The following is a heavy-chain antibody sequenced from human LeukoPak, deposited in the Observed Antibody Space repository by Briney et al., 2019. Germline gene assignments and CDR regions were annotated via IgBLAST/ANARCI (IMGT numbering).Heavy chain of an antibody. V-gene: IGHV1-18*01. J-gene: IGHJ4*02. CDR3: ARNWGAGHPINFDY. CDR2: ISAYNGNT. CDR1: GYTFTSYG. D-gene: IGHD3-16*01. Sequence: GASVKVSCKASGYTFTSYGISWVRQAPGQGLEWMGWISAYNGNTNCAQKLQGRVTMTTDTSTNTAYMDLRRLRSDDTAVYYCARNWGAGHPINFDYWGQGTLVTVSS.